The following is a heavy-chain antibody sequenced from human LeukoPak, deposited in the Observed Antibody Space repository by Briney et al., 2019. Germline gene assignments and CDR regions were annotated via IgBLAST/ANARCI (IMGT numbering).Heavy chain of an antibody. CDR1: GFILSNHW. CDR3: GGPNPLLERPSAMDV. J-gene: IGHJ6*02. V-gene: IGHV3-7*03. D-gene: IGHD6-25*01. CDR2: MNKDGSEK. Sequence: GGSLRLSCAASGFILSNHWMTWVRQAPGKGPEWVANMNKDGSEKHYVDSVKGRFTISRDNAKNSLYLQMNSLRAEDTAVYYCGGPNPLLERPSAMDVWGQGTTVTVSS.